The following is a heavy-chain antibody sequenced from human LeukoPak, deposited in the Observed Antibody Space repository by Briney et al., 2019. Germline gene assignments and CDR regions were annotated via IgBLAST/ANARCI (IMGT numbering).Heavy chain of an antibody. J-gene: IGHJ4*02. V-gene: IGHV1-2*02. D-gene: IGHD3-22*01. CDR3: ARVLHASFYYDSSGYRY. Sequence: ASVKVSCKASGYTFTGYYMHWGRQAPGQGLEWMGWINPNSGGTNYAQKLQGRVTMTTDTSTSTAYMELRSLRSDDTAVYYCARVLHASFYYDSSGYRYWGQGTLVTVSS. CDR2: INPNSGGT. CDR1: GYTFTGYY.